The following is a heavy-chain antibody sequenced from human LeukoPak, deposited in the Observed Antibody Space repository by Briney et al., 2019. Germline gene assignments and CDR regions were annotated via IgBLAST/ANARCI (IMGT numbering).Heavy chain of an antibody. CDR3: ARHGGGIAATVSRPLDF. V-gene: IGHV4-39*01. D-gene: IGHD6-13*01. J-gene: IGHJ4*02. CDR2: IYSGST. Sequence: PSETLSLTCTVSGDSITSGTSYWGWIRQPPGKGLEWIGSIYSGSTYYSPSLKSRLSISVDTSKSQFSLSLTSVTAADTAVYYCARHGGGIAATVSRPLDFWGQGTLVTVSS. CDR1: GDSITSGTSY.